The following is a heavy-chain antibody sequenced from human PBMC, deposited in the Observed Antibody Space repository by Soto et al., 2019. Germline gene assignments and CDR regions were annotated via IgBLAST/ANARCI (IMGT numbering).Heavy chain of an antibody. CDR2: IYTSGST. CDR3: ARDRAGQGEDY. D-gene: IGHD2-21*01. Sequence: SETLSLTCTVSGGSIISYYCIFIRHPAVKGLEWIGRIYTSGSTNYNPSLKSRVTMSVDTSKNQFSLKLSSVTAADTAVYYCARDRAGQGEDYWGQGTLVTVSS. CDR1: GGSIISYY. V-gene: IGHV4-4*07. J-gene: IGHJ4*02.